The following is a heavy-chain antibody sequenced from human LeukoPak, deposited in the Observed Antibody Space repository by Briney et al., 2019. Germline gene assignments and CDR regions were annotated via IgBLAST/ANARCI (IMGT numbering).Heavy chain of an antibody. CDR1: GFTFSNAW. D-gene: IGHD2-2*02. J-gene: IGHJ1*01. Sequence: GGSLRLSRAASGFTFSNAWMSWVRQAPGKGLEWVGRIKSKTDGGTTDYAAPVKGRFTISRDDSKNTLYLQMNSLKTEDTAVYYCTTLYCSSTSCYIEGYFQHWGQGTLVTVSS. CDR3: TTLYCSSTSCYIEGYFQH. V-gene: IGHV3-15*01. CDR2: IKSKTDGGTT.